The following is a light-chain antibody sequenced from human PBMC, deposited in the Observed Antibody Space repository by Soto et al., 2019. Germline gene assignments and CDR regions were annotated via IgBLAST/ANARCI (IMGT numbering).Light chain of an antibody. V-gene: IGKV3-20*01. J-gene: IGKJ1*01. Sequence: EIVLTQSPGTLSLSPGERATLSCRASQSVSSSYLACYQQKPGQAPRLLIYGASSRATGIPDRFSGSGSGTDSTLTISRLEPEDFAVYYCQQYGSSPRTFGQGTKVDIK. CDR1: QSVSSSY. CDR2: GAS. CDR3: QQYGSSPRT.